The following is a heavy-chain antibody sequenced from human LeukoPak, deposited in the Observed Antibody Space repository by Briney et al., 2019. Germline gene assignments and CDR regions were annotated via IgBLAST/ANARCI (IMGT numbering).Heavy chain of an antibody. V-gene: IGHV3-30*18. CDR3: AKDQYSRYYGMDV. J-gene: IGHJ6*02. D-gene: IGHD4-11*01. Sequence: GGSLRLSCAASGFTFSPYGMHWVRQAPGKGLEWVALISYDGIDKYYADSVKGRFTISRDNSKNTLFLQMNSLRAEDTAMYFCAKDQYSRYYGMDVWGQGTTVTVSS. CDR2: ISYDGIDK. CDR1: GFTFSPYG.